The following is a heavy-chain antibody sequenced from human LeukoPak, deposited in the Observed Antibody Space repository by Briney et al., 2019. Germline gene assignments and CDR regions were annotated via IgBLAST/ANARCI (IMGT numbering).Heavy chain of an antibody. Sequence: GGSLRLSCAASGFTFSSYAMSWVRQAPGKGLEWVSGISASGGTTYYADSVKGRFTMSRDNAKNLLYLQMNSLRDEDTAMYYCARVSAPGTSGWYFGYWGQGTLVTVSS. CDR2: ISASGGTT. CDR3: ARVSAPGTSGWYFGY. D-gene: IGHD6-19*01. V-gene: IGHV3-23*01. J-gene: IGHJ4*02. CDR1: GFTFSSYA.